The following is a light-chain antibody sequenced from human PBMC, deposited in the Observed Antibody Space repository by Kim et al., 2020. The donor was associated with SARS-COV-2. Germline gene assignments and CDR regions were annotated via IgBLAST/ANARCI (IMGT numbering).Light chain of an antibody. CDR2: AAS. V-gene: IGKV1-39*01. Sequence: ASVGDRVTITCRASQRISSYLNWYQQKPGKAPKLLIYAASSLQSGVPSRFSGSGSGTDFTLTITSLQPGDFATYYCQQSYSALWTFGQGTKVDIK. J-gene: IGKJ1*01. CDR1: QRISSY. CDR3: QQSYSALWT.